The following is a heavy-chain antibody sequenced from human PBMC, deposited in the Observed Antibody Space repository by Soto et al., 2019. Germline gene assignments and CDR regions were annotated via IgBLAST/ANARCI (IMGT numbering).Heavy chain of an antibody. CDR3: LKGEYYYDSSGYYPFDY. CDR2: IYSGGST. D-gene: IGHD3-22*01. CDR1: GFTVSSNY. J-gene: IGHJ4*02. Sequence: GGSLRLSCAASGFTVSSNYMSWVRQAPGKGLEWVSVIYSGGSTYYADSEKGRFTISRDNSKNTLYLQMSSLRADDTAVYYFLKGEYYYDSSGYYPFDYWGQGTLVTVSS. V-gene: IGHV3-53*05.